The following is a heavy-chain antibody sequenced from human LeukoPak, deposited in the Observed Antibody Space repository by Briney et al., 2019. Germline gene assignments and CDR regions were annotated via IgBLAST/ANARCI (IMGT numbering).Heavy chain of an antibody. D-gene: IGHD4-17*01. Sequence: ASVKVSCKASGYTFTSYDINWVRQATGQGLEWMGWMNPNSGNTGYAQKFQGRITITRNTSISTAYMELSSLRSEDTAVYYCAKAAARYGDYKGRAYYYYYYMDVWGKGTTVTVTS. CDR3: AKAAARYGDYKGRAYYYYYYMDV. V-gene: IGHV1-8*03. J-gene: IGHJ6*03. CDR2: MNPNSGNT. CDR1: GYTFTSYD.